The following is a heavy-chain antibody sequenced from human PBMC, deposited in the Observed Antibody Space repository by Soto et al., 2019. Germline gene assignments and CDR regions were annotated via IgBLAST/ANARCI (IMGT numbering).Heavy chain of an antibody. CDR1: GFTFSSYA. J-gene: IGHJ4*02. V-gene: IGHV3-23*01. Sequence: EVQLLESVGGLVQPGGSLRLSCAASGFTFSSYAMSWVRQAPGKGLEWVSAISGSGGSTYYADSVKGRFTISRDNSKNTLYLQMNSLRAEDTAVYYCAKDSYNWNGLTSFDYWGQGTLVTVSS. D-gene: IGHD1-1*01. CDR2: ISGSGGST. CDR3: AKDSYNWNGLTSFDY.